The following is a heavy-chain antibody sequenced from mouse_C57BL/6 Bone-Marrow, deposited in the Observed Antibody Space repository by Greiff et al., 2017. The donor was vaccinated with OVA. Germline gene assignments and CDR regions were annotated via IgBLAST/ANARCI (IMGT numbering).Heavy chain of an antibody. D-gene: IGHD2-3*01. V-gene: IGHV1-69*01. J-gene: IGHJ4*01. CDR3: ARSRRAYDGYYDRAMDY. CDR1: GYTFTSYW. CDR2: IDPSDSYT. Sequence: QVQLQQSGAELVMPGASVKLSCKASGYTFTSYWMHWVKQRPGQGLEWIGEIDPSDSYTNYNQKFKGKSTLTVDKSSSTAYMQLSSLTSEDSAVYYCARSRRAYDGYYDRAMDYWGQGTSVTVSS.